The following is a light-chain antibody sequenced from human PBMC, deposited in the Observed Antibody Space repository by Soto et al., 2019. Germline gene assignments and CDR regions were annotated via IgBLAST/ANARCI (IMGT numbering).Light chain of an antibody. V-gene: IGKV3-15*01. CDR3: QQYGSSGT. J-gene: IGKJ1*01. CDR1: QTIYSN. Sequence: IVMTQSPATLSVSPGERATLSCRAGQTIYSNVAWYQQRPGQAPRLLIYRASTRATGVPARFSGSGSGTEFTLTISGLQSEDFAVYYCQQYGSSGTFGQGTKVEIK. CDR2: RAS.